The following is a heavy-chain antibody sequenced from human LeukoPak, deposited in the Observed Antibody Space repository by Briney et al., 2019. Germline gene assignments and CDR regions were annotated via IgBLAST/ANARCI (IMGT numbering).Heavy chain of an antibody. D-gene: IGHD3-9*01. CDR1: GYTFTSYG. J-gene: IGHJ4*02. Sequence: ASVKVSCKASGYTFTSYGISWVRQAPGQGLEWMGLISAYNGNTNYAQKLQGRVTMTTDTSTSTAYMELRSLRSDDTAVYYCARDLGPRYFDWLADFDYWGQGTLVTVSS. CDR2: ISAYNGNT. V-gene: IGHV1-18*01. CDR3: ARDLGPRYFDWLADFDY.